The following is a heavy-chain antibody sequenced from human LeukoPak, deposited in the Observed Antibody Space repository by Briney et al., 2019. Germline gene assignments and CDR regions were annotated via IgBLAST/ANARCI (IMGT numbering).Heavy chain of an antibody. CDR2: INTDGSGT. V-gene: IGHV3-74*01. Sequence: GGSLRLSCEASGVTFSGSWMHWVRQAPGKGLEWVSRINTDGSGTSYADSVKGRFTISRDNAKNTLYLQINSLRAEDTAVYYCARSMGEGGQGTLVTVSS. CDR1: GVTFSGSW. J-gene: IGHJ4*02. D-gene: IGHD3-16*01. CDR3: ARSMGE.